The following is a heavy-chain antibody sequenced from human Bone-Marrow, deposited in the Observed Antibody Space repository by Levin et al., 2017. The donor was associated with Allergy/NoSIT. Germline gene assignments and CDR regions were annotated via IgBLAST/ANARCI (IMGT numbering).Heavy chain of an antibody. Sequence: GGSLRLSCAASGFTVNNNYISWVRQAPGKGLEWVSVIYSDGDGGKTYYADSVKGRFTISRDNSKNTVYLQMHSLRAEDTAAYYCAREGKSGGFYSAKYFDYWGQGTLVTVSS. CDR2: IYSDGDGGKT. V-gene: IGHV3-66*01. J-gene: IGHJ4*02. D-gene: IGHD1-26*01. CDR1: GFTVNNNY. CDR3: AREGKSGGFYSAKYFDY.